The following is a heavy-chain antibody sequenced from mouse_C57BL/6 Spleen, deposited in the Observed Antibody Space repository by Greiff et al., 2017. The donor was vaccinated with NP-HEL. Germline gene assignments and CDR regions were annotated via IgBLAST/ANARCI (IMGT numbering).Heavy chain of an antibody. CDR1: GYTFTSYW. CDR3: ARDTTVPNYYAMDY. J-gene: IGHJ4*01. V-gene: IGHV1-52*01. CDR2: IDPSDSET. D-gene: IGHD1-1*01. Sequence: VQLQQPGAELVRPGSSVKLSCKASGYTFTSYWMHWVKQRPIQGLEWIGNIDPSDSETHYNQKFKDKATLTVDKSSSTAYMQLSSLTSEDSAVYYCARDTTVPNYYAMDYWGQGTSVTVSS.